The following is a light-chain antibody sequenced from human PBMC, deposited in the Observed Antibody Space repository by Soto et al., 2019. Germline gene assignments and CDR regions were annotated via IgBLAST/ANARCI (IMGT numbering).Light chain of an antibody. J-gene: IGKJ3*01. V-gene: IGKV1-27*01. Sequence: DIQMTQSPSSLSASVGDRVTITCRASQGINNYLAWYQQKPGKVPELLIYAASTLHSGVPSRFGGSGSGTEFTLTISSLQHEAVATYYCQTYNSVPFTFGPGTKVDIK. CDR2: AAS. CDR3: QTYNSVPFT. CDR1: QGINNY.